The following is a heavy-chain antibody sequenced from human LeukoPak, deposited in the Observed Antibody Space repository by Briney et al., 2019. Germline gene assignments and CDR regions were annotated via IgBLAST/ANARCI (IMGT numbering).Heavy chain of an antibody. J-gene: IGHJ4*02. D-gene: IGHD1-26*01. CDR3: ARDRAYSGSLNAGDY. Sequence: GGSLRLSCAASGFTVSSNYMSWVRQAPGKGLEWVSVIYSGGSTYYADSVKGRFTISRDNSKNTLYLQMNSLRAEDTAVYYCARDRAYSGSLNAGDYWGQGTLVTVSS. CDR1: GFTVSSNY. CDR2: IYSGGST. V-gene: IGHV3-53*01.